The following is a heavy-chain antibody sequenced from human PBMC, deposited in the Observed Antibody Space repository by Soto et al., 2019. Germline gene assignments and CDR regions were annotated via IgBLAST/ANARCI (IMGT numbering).Heavy chain of an antibody. Sequence: GASVKVSCKASGYTFTSYAMHWVRQAPGQRLEWMGWINAGNGNTKYSQKFQGRVTITRDTSASTAYMELSSLRSEDTAVYYCARDSQPSKLGVPYYMDVWGKGTTVTVSS. CDR3: ARDSQPSKLGVPYYMDV. V-gene: IGHV1-3*01. J-gene: IGHJ6*03. CDR2: INAGNGNT. CDR1: GYTFTSYA. D-gene: IGHD2-2*01.